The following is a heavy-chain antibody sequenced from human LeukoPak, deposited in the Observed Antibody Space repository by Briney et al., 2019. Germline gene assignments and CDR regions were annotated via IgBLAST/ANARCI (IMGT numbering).Heavy chain of an antibody. CDR1: GGSISSSTYF. J-gene: IGHJ4*02. V-gene: IGHV4-39*07. CDR2: IYYSGST. Sequence: SETLSLTCTVSGGSISSSTYFCGWVRQPPGKGLEWIVTIYYSGSTYYNPSLKSRVTISVDTSKNQFSLRLSSVTAADTAVYYCARIGGWYSSSTGYFDYWGQGTLVTVSS. D-gene: IGHD6-6*01. CDR3: ARIGGWYSSSTGYFDY.